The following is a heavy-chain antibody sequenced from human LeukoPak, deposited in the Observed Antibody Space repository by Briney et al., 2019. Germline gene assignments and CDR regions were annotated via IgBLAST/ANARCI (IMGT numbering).Heavy chain of an antibody. Sequence: PGGSLRLSCAASGFTFSSYGMHWVRQAPGKGLEWVAFIRYDGSNKYYADSVKGRFTISRDNAKNSLYLQMNSLRAEDTAVYYCAREGRDGYNLDYWGQGTLVTVSS. J-gene: IGHJ4*02. CDR2: IRYDGSNK. D-gene: IGHD5-24*01. CDR3: AREGRDGYNLDY. CDR1: GFTFSSYG. V-gene: IGHV3-30*02.